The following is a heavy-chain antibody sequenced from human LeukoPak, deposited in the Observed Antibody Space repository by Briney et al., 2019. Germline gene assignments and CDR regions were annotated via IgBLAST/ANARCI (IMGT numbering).Heavy chain of an antibody. J-gene: IGHJ4*02. CDR2: IRYDGSNK. CDR1: GFTFSSYG. Sequence: GGSLRLSCAASGFTFSSYGMHWVRQAPGKGLEWVAFIRYDGSNKYYADSVKGRFTISRDNSKNTLYLQMNSLRAEDTAVYYCAKGQELNKITMVRGESLDYWGQGTLVTVSS. V-gene: IGHV3-30*02. D-gene: IGHD3-10*01. CDR3: AKGQELNKITMVRGESLDY.